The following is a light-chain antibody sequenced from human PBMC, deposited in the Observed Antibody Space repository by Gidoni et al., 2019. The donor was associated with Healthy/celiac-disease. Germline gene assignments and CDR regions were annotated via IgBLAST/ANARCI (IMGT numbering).Light chain of an antibody. Sequence: DSQTTHPPSSLSASVGDRVTITCQASQSISSYLNWYQQKPGKAPKLLIYAASSLESGVPSRFSGSGSGTDFTFTISSLQPEDFATYYCQQSDSTPLTFGGGTKVEIK. J-gene: IGKJ4*01. V-gene: IGKV1-39*01. CDR1: QSISSY. CDR2: AAS. CDR3: QQSDSTPLT.